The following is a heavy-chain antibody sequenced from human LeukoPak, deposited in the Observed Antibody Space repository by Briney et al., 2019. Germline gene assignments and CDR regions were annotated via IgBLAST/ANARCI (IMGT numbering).Heavy chain of an antibody. CDR3: AINEGYNWNDVFAFDI. CDR2: INPNSGGT. J-gene: IGHJ3*02. D-gene: IGHD1-20*01. Sequence: GASVKVSCKASGYTFTGYYMHWVRQAPGQGLEWMGWINPNSGGTNYAQKFQGRVTMTRDTSISTAYMELSRLRSDDTAVYYCAINEGYNWNDVFAFDIWGQGTMVTVSS. V-gene: IGHV1-2*02. CDR1: GYTFTGYY.